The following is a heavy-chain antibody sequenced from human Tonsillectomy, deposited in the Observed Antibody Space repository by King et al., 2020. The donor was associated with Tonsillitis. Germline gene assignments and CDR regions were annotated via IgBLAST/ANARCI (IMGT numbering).Heavy chain of an antibody. V-gene: IGHV4-34*01. CDR2: INHSGST. J-gene: IGHJ3*02. D-gene: IGHD6-19*01. CDR3: ARFPRGWLGEAFVT. Sequence: VQLQQWGAGLLKPSETLSLTCAVYGGSFSGYYWSWIRQPPGKGLEWIGEINHSGSTNYNPSLKSRVTISVDTSKNQFSLKLSSATAADTAVYYCARFPRGWLGEAFVTWGQGTMSPSLQ. CDR1: GGSFSGYY.